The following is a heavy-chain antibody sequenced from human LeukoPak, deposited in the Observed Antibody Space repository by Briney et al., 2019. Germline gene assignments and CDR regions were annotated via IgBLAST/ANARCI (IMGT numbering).Heavy chain of an antibody. CDR2: IYNSGTT. D-gene: IGHD2-15*01. Sequence: PSETLSLTCAVSGGSIRSSYWNWIRQPPGKALEWIGYIYNSGTTYYNPSLKSRVTISLDTSKNQFSLKLSSVTAADTAVYYCARIPLGYCSGGSCYSADWGQGTLVTVSS. V-gene: IGHV4-59*08. J-gene: IGHJ4*02. CDR1: GGSIRSSY. CDR3: ARIPLGYCSGGSCYSAD.